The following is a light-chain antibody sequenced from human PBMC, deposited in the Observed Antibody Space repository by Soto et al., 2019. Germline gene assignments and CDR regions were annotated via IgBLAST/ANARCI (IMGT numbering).Light chain of an antibody. Sequence: TVLKKSPGTLALSPGERAPLSCGASQSVSSRYLDWYQQKPGQAPRLLMYGASSRATGIPDRFSGSGSGTDFTLTISRLAPEDFEVDYCQQYGSSPRTFGQGTKVDIK. CDR3: QQYGSSPRT. J-gene: IGKJ1*01. V-gene: IGKV3-20*01. CDR1: QSVSSRY. CDR2: GAS.